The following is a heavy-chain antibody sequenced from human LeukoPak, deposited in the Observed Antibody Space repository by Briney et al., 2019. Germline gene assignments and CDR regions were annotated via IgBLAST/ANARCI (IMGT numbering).Heavy chain of an antibody. CDR3: ARDPYGSGGYYDY. V-gene: IGHV3-7*01. J-gene: IGHJ4*02. D-gene: IGHD3-10*01. Sequence: PGGSLRLSCGASGFTFSSNWMSWVRQAPGKGLELVANIKEDGSEKYYVDSVKGRFTISRDNAKNSLYLQMNSLRAEDTAVYYCARDPYGSGGYYDYWGQGTLVTVSS. CDR2: IKEDGSEK. CDR1: GFTFSSNW.